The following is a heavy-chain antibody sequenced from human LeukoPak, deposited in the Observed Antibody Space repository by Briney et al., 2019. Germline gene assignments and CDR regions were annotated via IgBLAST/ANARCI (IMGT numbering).Heavy chain of an antibody. CDR2: VYRSGST. J-gene: IGHJ4*02. CDR3: AARVTTEYYFDY. Sequence: PSETLSLTCAVSGDSISDKYWWRWVRQFPDKGLEWIGEVYRSGSTNYNPSLKSRVTISVDTSKNQFSLKLSSVTAADTAVYYCAARVTTEYYFDYWGQGTLVTVSS. D-gene: IGHD4-17*01. V-gene: IGHV4-4*02. CDR1: GDSISDKYW.